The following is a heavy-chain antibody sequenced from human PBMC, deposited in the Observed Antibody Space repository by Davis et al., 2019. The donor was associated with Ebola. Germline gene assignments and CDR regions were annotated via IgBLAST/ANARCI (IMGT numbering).Heavy chain of an antibody. CDR2: IYSGGST. V-gene: IGHV3-53*01. D-gene: IGHD6-19*01. Sequence: GESLKISCAASGFTVSSNYMSWVRQAPGKGLEWVSLIYSGGSTYYADSVKGRFTISRDNSKNTLYLQMDSLRAEDTAVYYCARSSGWPLYFDYWGQGTLVTVSS. CDR1: GFTVSSNY. J-gene: IGHJ4*02. CDR3: ARSSGWPLYFDY.